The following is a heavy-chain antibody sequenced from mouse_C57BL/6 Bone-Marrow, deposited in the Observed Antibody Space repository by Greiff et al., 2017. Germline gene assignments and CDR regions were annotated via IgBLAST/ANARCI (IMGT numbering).Heavy chain of an antibody. J-gene: IGHJ2*01. CDR3: ARRNLRD. D-gene: IGHD3-3*01. Sequence: QQPGRGLEWIGRIDPNSGGTKYNEKFKSKATLTVDKPSSTAYMQLSSLTSEDSAVYYCARRNLRDWVQGTTLTVSS. CDR2: IDPNSGGT. V-gene: IGHV1-72*01.